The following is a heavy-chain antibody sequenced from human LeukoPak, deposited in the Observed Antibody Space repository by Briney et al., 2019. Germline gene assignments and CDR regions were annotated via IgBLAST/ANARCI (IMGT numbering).Heavy chain of an antibody. D-gene: IGHD6-13*01. Sequence: GGSLRLSCAASGFTFSSYAMSWVRQAPGKGLEWVSAITNSGDNTYYADSVKGRFTISRDNSKNTLYLQINSLRAEDTAIYYCAKAPMEDSWYIHFDYWGQGTLVTVSS. J-gene: IGHJ4*02. CDR3: AKAPMEDSWYIHFDY. V-gene: IGHV3-23*01. CDR2: ITNSGDNT. CDR1: GFTFSSYA.